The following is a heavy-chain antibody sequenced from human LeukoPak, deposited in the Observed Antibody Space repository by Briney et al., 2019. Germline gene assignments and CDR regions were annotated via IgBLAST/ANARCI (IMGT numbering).Heavy chain of an antibody. CDR1: GGTFSSYA. Sequence: ASVKVSCKAPGGTFSSYAISWVRQAPGQGLEWMGRIIPILGIANYAQKFQGRVTITADKSTSTAYMELSSLRSEDTAVYYCARDRSVVLVAARRYYYGMDVWGQGTTVTVSS. CDR3: ARDRSVVLVAARRYYYGMDV. CDR2: IIPILGIA. J-gene: IGHJ6*02. D-gene: IGHD2-15*01. V-gene: IGHV1-69*04.